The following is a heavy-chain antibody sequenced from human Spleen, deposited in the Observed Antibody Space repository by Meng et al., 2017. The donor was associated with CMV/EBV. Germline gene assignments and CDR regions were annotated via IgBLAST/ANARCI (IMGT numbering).Heavy chain of an antibody. CDR3: AKAYSGSWYREYYDY. CDR2: ITASGGST. J-gene: IGHJ4*02. V-gene: IGHV3-23*01. Sequence: GESLKISCAASGSTFSSFAMSWVRQAPGKGLEWDSAITASGGSTYYADSVKGLFTISRDNSKNTLYLQMNSLRAEDTAVYYCAKAYSGSWYREYYDYWGQGTLVTVSS. D-gene: IGHD6-13*01. CDR1: GSTFSSFA.